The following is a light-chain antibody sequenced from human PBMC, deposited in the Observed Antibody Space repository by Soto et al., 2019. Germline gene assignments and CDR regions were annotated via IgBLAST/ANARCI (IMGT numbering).Light chain of an antibody. CDR2: ANN. CDR3: QSYDNTLVGLV. CDR1: NSNIGADYG. Sequence: QAVVTQPPSVSGAPGQRVTISCTGTNSNIGADYGVQWYQQFPGTAPKLLIYANNNRPSGVSDRFSGSKSATSASLAITGLQTGYEADYYCQSYDNTLVGLVFGSRTKLPVL. V-gene: IGLV1-40*01. J-gene: IGLJ3*02.